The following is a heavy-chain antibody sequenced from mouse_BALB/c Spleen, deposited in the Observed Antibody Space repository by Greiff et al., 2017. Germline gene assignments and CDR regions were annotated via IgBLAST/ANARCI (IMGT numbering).Heavy chain of an antibody. Sequence: VKLMESGPQLVRPGASVKISCKASGYSFTSYWMHWVKQRPGQGLEWIGMIDPSDSETRLNQKFKDKATLTVDKSSSTAYMQLSSPTSEDSAVYYCARYGNYLDAMDYWGQGTSVTVSS. CDR3: ARYGNYLDAMDY. D-gene: IGHD2-1*01. CDR2: IDPSDSET. V-gene: IGHV1S126*01. J-gene: IGHJ4*01. CDR1: GYSFTSYW.